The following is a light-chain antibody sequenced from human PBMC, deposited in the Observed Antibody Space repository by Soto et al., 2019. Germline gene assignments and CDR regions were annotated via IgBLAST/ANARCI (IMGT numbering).Light chain of an antibody. CDR2: DAS. CDR3: QQYNGYGT. CDR1: QSISGW. J-gene: IGKJ1*01. V-gene: IGKV1-5*01. Sequence: IQMTHSPSTLSAALGDRVPMTCRGSQSISGWLAWYHQKPGKGPKVLICDASSLERGVPSRFSGSGSGTEFTLTIGSLQPDDFATYYCQQYNGYGTLGQGTKVDI.